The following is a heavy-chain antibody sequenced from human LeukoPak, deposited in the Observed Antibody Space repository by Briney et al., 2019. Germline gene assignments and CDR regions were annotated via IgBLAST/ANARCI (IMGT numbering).Heavy chain of an antibody. J-gene: IGHJ4*02. V-gene: IGHV4-4*07. CDR1: GGSISSYY. CDR2: IYHSGST. D-gene: IGHD4-17*01. CDR3: ARERDYGDYFDY. Sequence: SETLSLTCTVSGGSISSYYWSWIRQPAGKGLEWIGSIYHSGSTYYNPSLKSRVTMSVDTSKNQFSLKLSSVTAADTAVYYCARERDYGDYFDYWGQGTLVTDSS.